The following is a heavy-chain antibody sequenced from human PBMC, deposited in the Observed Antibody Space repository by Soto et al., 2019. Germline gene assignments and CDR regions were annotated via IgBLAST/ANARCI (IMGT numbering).Heavy chain of an antibody. V-gene: IGHV3-23*01. CDR1: GFTFSTYA. CDR3: ARGLGYCSSTSCYIWFDY. J-gene: IGHJ4*02. CDR2: ISGSGGST. D-gene: IGHD2-2*02. Sequence: GGSLRLSCAASGFTFSTYAMSWVRQAPGKGLEWVSAISGSGGSTYYADPVKGRFTISRDNSKNTLYLQMNSPRAEDMAVHYCARGLGYCSSTSCYIWFDYWGQGTLVTVSS.